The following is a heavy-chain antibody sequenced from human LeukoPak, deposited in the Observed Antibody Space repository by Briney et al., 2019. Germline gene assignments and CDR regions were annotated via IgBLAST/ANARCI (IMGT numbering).Heavy chain of an antibody. J-gene: IGHJ4*02. D-gene: IGHD3-22*01. CDR2: IYPGDSDT. Sequence: GESLKISCKGSGYSFTSYWLGWVRQMPGKGLEWMGVIYPGDSDTRYSPSFQGQVTISADKSISTAYLQWSSLKASDTAMYYCARMPDSSGYPNDYWGQGTLVTVSS. CDR3: ARMPDSSGYPNDY. CDR1: GYSFTSYW. V-gene: IGHV5-51*01.